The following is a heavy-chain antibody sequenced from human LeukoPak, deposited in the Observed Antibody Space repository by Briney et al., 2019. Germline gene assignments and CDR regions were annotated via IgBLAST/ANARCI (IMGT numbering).Heavy chain of an antibody. V-gene: IGHV1-46*01. Sequence: ASVKVSCKASGYTFITYYMHWVRQAPGQGLEWVGQINPDGGNTRYAQRFHGRVILSTDMSTSTVYMEVSSLRSDDTAVYYCARRSSDDAFDIWGQGTMVTVSS. J-gene: IGHJ3*02. CDR3: ARRSSDDAFDI. CDR1: GYTFITYY. CDR2: INPDGGNT.